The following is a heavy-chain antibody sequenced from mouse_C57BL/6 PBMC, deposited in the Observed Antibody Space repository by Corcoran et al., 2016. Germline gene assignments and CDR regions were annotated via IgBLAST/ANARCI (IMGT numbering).Heavy chain of an antibody. Sequence: QIQLVQSGPELKKPGETVKISCKASGYTFTTYGMSWVKQAPGKGLKWMGWINTYSGVPTYADDFKGRFAFSLETSASTAYLQINNLKNEDTATYFCARLSPLSYWGQGTLVTVSA. CDR2: INTYSGVP. V-gene: IGHV9-3*01. CDR1: GYTFTTYG. CDR3: ARLSPLSY. J-gene: IGHJ3*01.